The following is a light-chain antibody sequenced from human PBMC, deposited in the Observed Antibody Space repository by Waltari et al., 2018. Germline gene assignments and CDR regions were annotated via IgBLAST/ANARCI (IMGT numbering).Light chain of an antibody. V-gene: IGKV1-39*01. CDR1: QNINNY. CDR3: QQSYAIPLT. CDR2: ATS. J-gene: IGKJ4*01. Sequence: DIQMTQSPSSLSASVGDRVTITCRASQNINNYLNWYHQTPGKAPKLLIYATSNLRSGVPSRFSGSGSGTDFTLTISSLQPEDFATYYCQQSYAIPLTFGGGTKVEI.